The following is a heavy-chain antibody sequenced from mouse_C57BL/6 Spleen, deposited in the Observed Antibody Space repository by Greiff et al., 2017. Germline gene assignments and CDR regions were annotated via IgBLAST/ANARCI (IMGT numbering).Heavy chain of an antibody. CDR1: GYTFTSYW. Sequence: QVQLQQSGTELVKPGASVKLSCKASGYTFTSYWMHWVKQRPEQGLEWIGNINPSYGGTSYNEKFKGKATLTVDKSSSTAYMQLSSLTSEDSAVYYCSRLVSSGYRAWFAYWGQGKLVTVSA. CDR2: INPSYGGT. J-gene: IGHJ3*01. V-gene: IGHV1-53*01. D-gene: IGHD3-2*02. CDR3: SRLVSSGYRAWFAY.